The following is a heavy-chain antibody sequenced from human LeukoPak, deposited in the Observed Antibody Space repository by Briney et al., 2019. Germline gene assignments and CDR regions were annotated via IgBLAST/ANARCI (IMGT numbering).Heavy chain of an antibody. CDR3: ARMGMGATYTFDY. D-gene: IGHD1-26*01. V-gene: IGHV2-70*04. CDR1: GFSLSTSGMR. J-gene: IGHJ4*02. Sequence: SGPTLVNPTQTLTLTCTFSGFSLSTSGMRVSWIRQPPGKALEWLARIDWDDDKVYITSLKTRLTISKDTSKNRVVLTMTNMDPVDTATYYCARMGMGATYTFDYWGQGTLVTVSS. CDR2: IDWDDDK.